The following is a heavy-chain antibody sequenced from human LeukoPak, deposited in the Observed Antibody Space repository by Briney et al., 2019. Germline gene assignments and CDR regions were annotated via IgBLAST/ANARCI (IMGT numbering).Heavy chain of an antibody. D-gene: IGHD4-17*01. CDR2: ISGSGGST. J-gene: IGHJ5*01. CDR3: AKCTTRNSHYPIDS. CDR1: GFSFSNYA. V-gene: IGHV3-23*01. Sequence: HPGGSLRLSCAASGFSFSNYAMSWVRQAPGKGLEWVSGISGSGGSTYYADSVKGRFTISRDNSKNTLYLQMNSLRAEDTAVYYCAKCTTRNSHYPIDSWGQGTPVIVSS.